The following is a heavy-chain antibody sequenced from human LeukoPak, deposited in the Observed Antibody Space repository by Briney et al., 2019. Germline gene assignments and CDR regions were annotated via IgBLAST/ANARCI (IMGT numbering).Heavy chain of an antibody. CDR3: ARSRQGGYDY. D-gene: IGHD3-16*01. J-gene: IGHJ4*02. Sequence: GGSLRLSCAASGFTLSTYWMSWVRQAPGKGLEGVANIKQDGSEKYYVDTAKGRFTISRDNAKNSLYLQMNSLRAEDTAVYYCARSRQGGYDYWGQGTLVTVSS. V-gene: IGHV3-7*01. CDR1: GFTLSTYW. CDR2: IKQDGSEK.